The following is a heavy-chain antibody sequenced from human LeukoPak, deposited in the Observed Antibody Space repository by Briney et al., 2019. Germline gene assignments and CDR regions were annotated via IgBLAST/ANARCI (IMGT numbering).Heavy chain of an antibody. CDR3: ARGTPDYFDTSGYHPLDY. J-gene: IGHJ4*02. CDR1: GYTFTRYG. CDR2: ISAYNGNT. Sequence: ASVKFTSPASGYTFTRYGITWVRQAPGQGLEWMGWISAYNGNTNYAQKLQGRVTMTTDTSTSTAYMELRSLRSDDTAVYYCARGTPDYFDTSGYHPLDYWGQGTLVTVSS. V-gene: IGHV1-18*01. D-gene: IGHD3-22*01.